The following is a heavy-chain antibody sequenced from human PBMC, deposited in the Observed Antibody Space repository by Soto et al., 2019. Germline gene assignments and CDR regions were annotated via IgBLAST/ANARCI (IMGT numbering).Heavy chain of an antibody. Sequence: PGGSLRLSCAASGFTFSTYWMDWVRQTPGKGLEWVANINQDGSKKNYVDSVKGRFTISRDNAENSLYLQMSSLTAEDSALYYCSRSLNSWGKGTRVTVSS. D-gene: IGHD1-7*01. CDR2: INQDGSKK. J-gene: IGHJ6*04. V-gene: IGHV3-7*01. CDR3: SRSLNS. CDR1: GFTFSTYW.